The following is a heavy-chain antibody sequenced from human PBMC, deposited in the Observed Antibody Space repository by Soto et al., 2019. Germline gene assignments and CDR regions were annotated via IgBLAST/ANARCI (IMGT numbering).Heavy chain of an antibody. D-gene: IGHD2-2*01. CDR3: AREWCTTTSCYECDY. J-gene: IGHJ4*02. CDR1: GYSFTDYV. V-gene: IGHV1-18*01. CDR2: FNGNNGNT. Sequence: QVQLVQSGAEVKKPGASVQVSCKASGYSFTDYVISWVRQAPGQGLEWMGCFNGNNGNTHCAQKFQGRVTMTTDTSTNTAYMELRSLTCDDTAVYSCAREWCTTTSCYECDYWGQGNLFIFSS.